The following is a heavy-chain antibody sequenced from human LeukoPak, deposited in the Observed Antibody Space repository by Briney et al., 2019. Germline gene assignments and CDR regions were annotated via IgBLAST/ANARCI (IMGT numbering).Heavy chain of an antibody. CDR3: AKVMITFGGVSH. V-gene: IGHV3-23*01. J-gene: IGHJ4*02. CDR1: GFTFDDYG. Sequence: GGSLRLSCAASGFTFDDYGMSWVRQAPGKGLEWVSAISGSGGSTYYADSVKGRFTISRDNSKNTLYLQMNSLRAEDTAVYYCAKVMITFGGVSHWGQGTLVTVSS. D-gene: IGHD3-16*01. CDR2: ISGSGGST.